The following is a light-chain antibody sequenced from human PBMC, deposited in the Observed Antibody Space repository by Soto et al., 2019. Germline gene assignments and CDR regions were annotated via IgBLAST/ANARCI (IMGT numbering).Light chain of an antibody. Sequence: DIQMTQSPSSLSASVGDRVTITCRASQSISSYLNWYQQKPGNAPKLLIYAASSLQSGVPSRFSGSGSGTDFTLTISSLQPEDFATYYCQQSYSRGTFGQGTKVDI. V-gene: IGKV1-39*01. CDR2: AAS. CDR1: QSISSY. J-gene: IGKJ1*01. CDR3: QQSYSRGT.